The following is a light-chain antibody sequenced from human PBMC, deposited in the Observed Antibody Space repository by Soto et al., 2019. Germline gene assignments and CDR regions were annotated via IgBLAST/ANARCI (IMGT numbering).Light chain of an antibody. CDR3: SSYTSTNTLDYV. J-gene: IGLJ1*01. V-gene: IGLV2-14*01. CDR2: EVT. Sequence: QSVLTQPASVSGSPGQSITISCTGTSSDIGGYNYVSWYQQHPGKAPKLMIFEVTKRPSGVSDRFSGSKSGNTASLTISGLQTDDEADYYCSSYTSTNTLDYVFGTGTKLTVL. CDR1: SSDIGGYNY.